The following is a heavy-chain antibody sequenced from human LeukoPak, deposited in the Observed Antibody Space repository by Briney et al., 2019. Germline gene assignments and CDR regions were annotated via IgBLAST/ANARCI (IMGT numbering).Heavy chain of an antibody. J-gene: IGHJ1*01. CDR1: GFTFSTYW. Sequence: GGSLRLSCAASGFTFSTYWMHWVRQAPGKGLVWVSRIKSDGSTNYADSVKGRFTISIDNAKNTVSLQMNSLRAEDTGVYYCASAPSEIGGYCPEYFRHWGQGTLVTVSS. V-gene: IGHV3-74*01. CDR2: IKSDGST. D-gene: IGHD2-21*01. CDR3: ASAPSEIGGYCPEYFRH.